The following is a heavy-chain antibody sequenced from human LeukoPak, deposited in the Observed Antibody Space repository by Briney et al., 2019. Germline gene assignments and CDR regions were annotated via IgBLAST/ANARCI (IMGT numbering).Heavy chain of an antibody. Sequence: SETLSLTCTVSGGSISSYYWSWIRQPPGKGLVWIGYIYYSGSTNYNPSLKSRVTISVDTSKNQFSLKLSSVTAADTAVYYCARARGFAFDIWGQGTMVTVSS. CDR1: GGSISSYY. CDR3: ARARGFAFDI. J-gene: IGHJ3*02. CDR2: IYYSGST. V-gene: IGHV4-59*01. D-gene: IGHD3-10*01.